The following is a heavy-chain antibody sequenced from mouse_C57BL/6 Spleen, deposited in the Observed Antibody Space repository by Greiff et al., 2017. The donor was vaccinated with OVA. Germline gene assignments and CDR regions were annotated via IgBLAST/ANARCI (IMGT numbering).Heavy chain of an antibody. CDR2: IDPSDSYT. CDR3: ARRRGNYAMDY. Sequence: VQLQQPGAELVMPGASVKLSCKASGYTFTSYWMHWVKQRPGQGLEWIGEIDPSDSYTNYNQKFKGKSTLTVDKSSSTAYMQLSSLTSEDSAVYYCARRRGNYAMDYWGQGTSVTVSS. CDR1: GYTFTSYW. V-gene: IGHV1-69*01. J-gene: IGHJ4*01.